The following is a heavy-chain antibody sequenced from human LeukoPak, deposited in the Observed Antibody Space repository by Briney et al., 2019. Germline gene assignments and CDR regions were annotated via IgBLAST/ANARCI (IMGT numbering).Heavy chain of an antibody. Sequence: GGSLRLSCAASGFTFSRYGMSWVRQAPGKGLEWVSAISGGGGSTYYADSVKGRFTISRDNSKNTLFLQMNSLRAEDTALYYCAGDLSYDSSGYYYWGQGTLVTVSS. CDR2: ISGGGGST. J-gene: IGHJ4*02. CDR3: AGDLSYDSSGYYY. V-gene: IGHV3-23*01. D-gene: IGHD3-22*01. CDR1: GFTFSRYG.